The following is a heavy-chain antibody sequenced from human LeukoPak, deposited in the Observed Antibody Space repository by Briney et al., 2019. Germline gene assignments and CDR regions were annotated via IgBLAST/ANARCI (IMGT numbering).Heavy chain of an antibody. Sequence: PGGSLRLSCAASGFTFSSYAMHWVRQAPGKGLEWVAVISYDGSNKYYADSVKGRFTISRDNSKNTLYLQMNSLRAEDTAVYYCARDKVSLGYCSGGSCYFPDYWGQGTLVTVSS. V-gene: IGHV3-30-3*01. CDR3: ARDKVSLGYCSGGSCYFPDY. D-gene: IGHD2-15*01. J-gene: IGHJ4*02. CDR2: ISYDGSNK. CDR1: GFTFSSYA.